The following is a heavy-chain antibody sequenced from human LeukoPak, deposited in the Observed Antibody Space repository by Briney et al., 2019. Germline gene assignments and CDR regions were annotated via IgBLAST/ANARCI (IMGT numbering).Heavy chain of an antibody. CDR3: AKDMANYYGSGSYYNVLGLDC. V-gene: IGHV3-23*01. CDR1: GFTFSSYA. D-gene: IGHD3-10*01. Sequence: QPGGSLRLSCAASGFTFSSYAMSWVRQAPGKGLEWVSGISGSGGSTYYADSVKGRFTISRDNSKNTLYLQMNSLRAEDTAVYYCAKDMANYYGSGSYYNVLGLDCWGQGTLVTVSS. J-gene: IGHJ4*02. CDR2: ISGSGGST.